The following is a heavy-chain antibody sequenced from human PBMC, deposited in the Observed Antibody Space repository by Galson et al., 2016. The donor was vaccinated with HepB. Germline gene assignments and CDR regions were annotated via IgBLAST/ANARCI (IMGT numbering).Heavy chain of an antibody. D-gene: IGHD6-6*01. CDR1: GFTFSNDA. CDR2: IAPTSITT. J-gene: IGHJ4*02. CDR3: AINLGSSRCYDS. Sequence: SLRLSCAASGFTFSNDAMTWVRQAPGRGLEWVSAIAPTSITTYYRDSVKGRFTISRDNSRSTVYLHMTSLTVEDTAIYYCAINLGSSRCYDSWGQGTLVTVSS. V-gene: IGHV3-23*01.